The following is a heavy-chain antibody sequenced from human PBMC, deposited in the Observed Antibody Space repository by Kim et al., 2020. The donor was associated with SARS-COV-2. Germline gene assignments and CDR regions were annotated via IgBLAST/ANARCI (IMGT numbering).Heavy chain of an antibody. J-gene: IGHJ4*02. CDR3: ARAAPSIPFWSGYPYYFDY. V-gene: IGHV1-2*06. Sequence: ASVKVSCKASGYTFTGYYMHWVRQAPGQGLEWMGRINPNSGGTNYAQKFQGRVTMTRDTSISTAYMELSRLRSDDTAVYYCARAAPSIPFWSGYPYYFDYWGQGTLVTVSS. CDR1: GYTFTGYY. D-gene: IGHD3-3*01. CDR2: INPNSGGT.